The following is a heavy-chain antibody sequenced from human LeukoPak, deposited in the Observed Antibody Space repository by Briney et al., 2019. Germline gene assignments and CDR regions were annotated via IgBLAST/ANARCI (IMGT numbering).Heavy chain of an antibody. J-gene: IGHJ4*01. D-gene: IGHD6-19*01. CDR3: ARDSVAVAEIDY. CDR2: IYSGGTT. CDR1: GFTVSRNY. Sequence: GGSLRLSCAASGFTVSRNYMSWVRQAPGRGLEWVSIIYSGGTTYYADSVKGRFTISRDNSKNTVYLQMNSLRAEDTAIYYCARDSVAVAEIDYWGQGTLVTVSS. V-gene: IGHV3-66*01.